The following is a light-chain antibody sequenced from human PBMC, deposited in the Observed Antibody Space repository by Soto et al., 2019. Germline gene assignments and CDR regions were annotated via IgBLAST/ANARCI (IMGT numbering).Light chain of an antibody. V-gene: IGKV3-11*01. CDR1: QSINTF. Sequence: EVLLTQSPATLSVSPGESVTLSCRASQSINTFLAWYQQKPGQAPSLLIYDASSRAAGVPARFSGRGSGTAFTLTINSLEPEDFAVYHCQQRSIWPLTFGGGTRVE. CDR2: DAS. J-gene: IGKJ4*01. CDR3: QQRSIWPLT.